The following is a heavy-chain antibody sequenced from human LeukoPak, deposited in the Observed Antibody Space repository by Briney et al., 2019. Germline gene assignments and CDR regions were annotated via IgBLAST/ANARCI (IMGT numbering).Heavy chain of an antibody. J-gene: IGHJ4*02. CDR3: ARDYCSSTSCLFDY. CDR2: INPNSGDT. V-gene: IGHV1-2*06. Sequence: WASVKVSCKASGYTFTGYHMHWVRQAPGQGLEWMGRINPNSGDTNYAQKFQGRVTMTRDTSISTAYEELSRLRSDDTAVYYCARDYCSSTSCLFDYWGQGTLVTVSS. D-gene: IGHD2-2*01. CDR1: GYTFTGYH.